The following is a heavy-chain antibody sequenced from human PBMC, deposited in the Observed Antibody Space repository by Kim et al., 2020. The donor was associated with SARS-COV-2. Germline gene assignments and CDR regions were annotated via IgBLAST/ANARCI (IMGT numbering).Heavy chain of an antibody. D-gene: IGHD6-13*01. Sequence: RVTISRDNAKNSLYLQMNSLRAEDTAVYYCARDLTSAYSSSWYGGSAFDIWGQGTMVTVSS. CDR3: ARDLTSAYSSSWYGGSAFDI. J-gene: IGHJ3*02. V-gene: IGHV3-11*06.